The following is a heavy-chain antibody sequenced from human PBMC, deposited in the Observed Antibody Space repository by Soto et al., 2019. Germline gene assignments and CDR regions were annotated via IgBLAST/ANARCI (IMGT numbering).Heavy chain of an antibody. J-gene: IGHJ5*02. V-gene: IGHV4-34*01. CDR1: GGSFSGYY. Sequence: QVQLPQWGAGLLKPSETLSLICVVYGGSFSGYYWSWIRQPPGKGLEWFGEINHSGTTNYNPSLKSRVTISVDTSKNQFSLKLSSVTAADTAVYYCARGFRFCSGGSCYSGWFDPWGQGTLVTVSS. CDR2: INHSGTT. D-gene: IGHD2-15*01. CDR3: ARGFRFCSGGSCYSGWFDP.